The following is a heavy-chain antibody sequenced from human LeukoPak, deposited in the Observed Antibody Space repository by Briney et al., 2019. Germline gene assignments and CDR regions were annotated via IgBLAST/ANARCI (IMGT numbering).Heavy chain of an antibody. CDR3: ARVSGRFGHYMDV. Sequence: DPSQTLSLTCTVSGGSISSGDYYWSWIRQPPGKGLAWIGYIYYSGSTYYNPSLKSRVTISVDTSKNQFSLKLSSVTAADTAVYYCARVSGRFGHYMDVWGKGTTVTVSS. CDR1: GGSISSGDYY. D-gene: IGHD1-26*01. J-gene: IGHJ6*03. V-gene: IGHV4-30-4*08. CDR2: IYYSGST.